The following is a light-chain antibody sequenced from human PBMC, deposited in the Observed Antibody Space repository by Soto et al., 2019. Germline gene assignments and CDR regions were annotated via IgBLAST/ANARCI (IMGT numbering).Light chain of an antibody. V-gene: IGKV1-5*03. CDR2: EAS. CDR1: HNIIKW. J-gene: IGKJ4*01. Sequence: DIQMTQSPTTLSASVGDRVTITCRASHNIIKWLSWYQHKPGKAPKLLIYEASSLQTGVPSRFSGSGSRTEFTLTISSLQPDDSATYYCQQYNTFLTFGGGTKVDIK. CDR3: QQYNTFLT.